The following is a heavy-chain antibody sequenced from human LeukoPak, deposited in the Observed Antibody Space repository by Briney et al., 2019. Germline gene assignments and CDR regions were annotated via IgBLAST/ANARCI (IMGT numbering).Heavy chain of an antibody. CDR3: ASIVIAAAGTDY. D-gene: IGHD6-13*01. CDR1: GFTFSSYS. CDR2: ISSSSSYI. Sequence: GRSLRLSCAASGFTFSSYSMNWVRQAPGKGLEWVSSISSSSSYIYYADSVKGRFTISRDNAKNSLYLQMNSLRAEDAAVYYCASIVIAAAGTDYWGQGTLVTVSS. V-gene: IGHV3-21*01. J-gene: IGHJ4*02.